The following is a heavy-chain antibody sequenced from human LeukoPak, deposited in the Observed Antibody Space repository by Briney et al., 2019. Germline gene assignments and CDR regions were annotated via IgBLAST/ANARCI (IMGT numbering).Heavy chain of an antibody. CDR2: ISTDGSYK. Sequence: GGSLRLSCAVSGFTFSSFPFHWVRQAPGKGLEWVAAISTDGSYKYHGDSVKGRSTISSANPINTLYLQMTGLRPDDAAVYYCARSMLPGRWYFDLWGRGTLVTVSS. CDR3: ARSMLPGRWYFDL. CDR1: GFTFSSFP. V-gene: IGHV3-30*04. D-gene: IGHD2-8*01. J-gene: IGHJ2*01.